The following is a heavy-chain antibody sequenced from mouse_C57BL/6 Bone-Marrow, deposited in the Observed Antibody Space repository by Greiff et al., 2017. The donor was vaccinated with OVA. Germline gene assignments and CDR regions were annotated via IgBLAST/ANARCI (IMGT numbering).Heavy chain of an antibody. Sequence: EVKLVESGPGLVKPSQSLSLTCSVTGYSITSGYYWNWIRQFPGNKLEWMGYISYDGSNNYNPSLKNRISITRDTSKNQFFLKLNSVTTEDTATYYCARNYYGSSYGAYWGQGTLVTVSA. D-gene: IGHD1-1*01. CDR1: GYSITSGYY. V-gene: IGHV3-6*01. CDR2: ISYDGSN. J-gene: IGHJ3*01. CDR3: ARNYYGSSYGAY.